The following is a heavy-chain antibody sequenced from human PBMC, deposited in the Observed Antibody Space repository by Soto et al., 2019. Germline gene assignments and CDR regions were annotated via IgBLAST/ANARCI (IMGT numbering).Heavy chain of an antibody. V-gene: IGHV4-59*01. CDR2: IYYSGST. CDR3: ARVYCSSTSCYLLYFGL. CDR1: GGSISSYS. D-gene: IGHD2-2*01. J-gene: IGHJ2*01. Sequence: SETLSLTCTVSGGSISSYSWSWIRQPPGKGLEWIGYIYYSGSTNYNPSLKSRVTISVDTSKNQFSLKLSSVTAADTAVYYCARVYCSSTSCYLLYFGLWGRGTLVTAPQ.